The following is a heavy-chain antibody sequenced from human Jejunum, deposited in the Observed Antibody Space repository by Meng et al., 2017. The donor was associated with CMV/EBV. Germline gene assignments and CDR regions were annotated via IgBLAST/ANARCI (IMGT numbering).Heavy chain of an antibody. CDR2: IYWNDDK. Sequence: TFSGFSLTTSGAGVGWIRQPPGKALEWLAVIYWNDDKRYSPSLKSRLTITEDTSKNQVVLTMTNMDPVDTATYYCTRHDFWSRYHDSWGQGTLVTVSS. D-gene: IGHD3-3*01. V-gene: IGHV2-5*01. CDR3: TRHDFWSRYHDS. CDR1: GFSLTTSGAG. J-gene: IGHJ4*02.